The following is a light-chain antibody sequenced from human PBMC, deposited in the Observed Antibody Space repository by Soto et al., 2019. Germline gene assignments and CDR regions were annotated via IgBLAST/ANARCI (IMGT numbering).Light chain of an antibody. CDR3: QQAKNFPVT. CDR1: QSLNTR. V-gene: IGKV1-12*01. CDR2: AAS. J-gene: IGKJ5*01. Sequence: DIQLTQSPSTLSASVGDRVTLTCRASQSLNTRLAWYQQRPGKVPKLLIYAASTLQSGVPSRFSGSGSGTDFSLTINNLQPEDFAIYYCQQAKNFPVTFGQGTRLEIK.